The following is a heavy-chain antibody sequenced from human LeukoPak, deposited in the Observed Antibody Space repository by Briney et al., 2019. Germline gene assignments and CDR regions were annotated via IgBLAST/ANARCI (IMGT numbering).Heavy chain of an antibody. Sequence: PSETLSLTCTVSGGSISSDSYYWSWIRQPAGKGLEWIGRIYTSGSTNYNPSLKSRVTISVDTSKKQFSPKLTSVTAADTAVYYCARAPVYDFWSGYYIDAFGIWGQGTMVTVSS. D-gene: IGHD3-3*01. CDR2: IYTSGST. J-gene: IGHJ3*02. CDR1: GGSISSDSYY. CDR3: ARAPVYDFWSGYYIDAFGI. V-gene: IGHV4-61*02.